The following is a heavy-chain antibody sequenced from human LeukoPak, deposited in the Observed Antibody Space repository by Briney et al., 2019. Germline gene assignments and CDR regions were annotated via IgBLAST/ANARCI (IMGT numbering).Heavy chain of an antibody. Sequence: SETPSLTCAVSGGSISSGGYSWSWIRQPPGKGLEWIGYIYHSGSTYYNPSLKSRVTISVDRSKNQFSLKLSSVTAADTAVYYCAREVGRDGSYFDYWGQGTLVTVSS. D-gene: IGHD5-24*01. CDR3: AREVGRDGSYFDY. J-gene: IGHJ4*02. CDR1: GGSISSGGYS. CDR2: IYHSGST. V-gene: IGHV4-30-2*01.